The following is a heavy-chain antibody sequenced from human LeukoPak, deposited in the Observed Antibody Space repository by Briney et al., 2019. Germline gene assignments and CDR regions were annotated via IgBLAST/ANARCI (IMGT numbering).Heavy chain of an antibody. V-gene: IGHV3-74*01. CDR2: INEDGTKI. CDR3: ARGGLEPVDY. D-gene: IGHD3-16*01. CDR1: GFSFSRYW. J-gene: IGHJ4*02. Sequence: PGGSLRLSCATSGFSFSRYWMHWVRQAPGKGLMWVSRINEDGTKINYADSVKGRFTISRDNAKNTPYLQMHSARVEDTAVYYCARGGLEPVDYWGQGTLVTVSS.